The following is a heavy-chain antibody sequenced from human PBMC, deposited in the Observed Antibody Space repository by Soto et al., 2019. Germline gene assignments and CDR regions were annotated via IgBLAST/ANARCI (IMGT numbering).Heavy chain of an antibody. J-gene: IGHJ4*02. Sequence: SETLSLTCTVSGGSISSYYWNWIRQPPGKGLEWIGYIYYSGSTNYNPSLKSRVTISVDASKNQFSLKLSSVTAADTAVYYCARQTQQLVIDYWGQGTLVTRLL. CDR3: ARQTQQLVIDY. D-gene: IGHD6-13*01. CDR2: IYYSGST. V-gene: IGHV4-59*08. CDR1: GGSISSYY.